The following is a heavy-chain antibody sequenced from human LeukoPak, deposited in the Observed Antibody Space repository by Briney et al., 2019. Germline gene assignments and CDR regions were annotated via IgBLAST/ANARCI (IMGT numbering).Heavy chain of an antibody. CDR1: GYTFTSYG. V-gene: IGHV1-18*01. Sequence: ASVTVSCKASGYTFTSYGISWVRQAPGQGLEWMGWISAYNGNTNYAQKLQGRVTMTTDTSTSTAYMGLRSLRSDDTAVYYCARDPQPGYYYGMDVWGQGTTVTVSS. CDR3: ARDPQPGYYYGMDV. D-gene: IGHD1-14*01. J-gene: IGHJ6*02. CDR2: ISAYNGNT.